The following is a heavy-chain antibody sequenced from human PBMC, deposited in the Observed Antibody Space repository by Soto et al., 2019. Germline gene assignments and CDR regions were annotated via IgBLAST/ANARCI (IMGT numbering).Heavy chain of an antibody. CDR1: GFSFSGHT. Sequence: EVQLVESGGGLVQPGGSLRLSCSASGFSFSGHTMYWVRQTPGKGLEYVSAVGPDGGGAYYADSVRGRFTISRDNFKNTLSLQMSSLRPEDTAIYYCVNDLHTYAWWWGQGTLVTVSS. CDR3: VNDLHTYAWW. J-gene: IGHJ4*02. V-gene: IGHV3-64D*06. CDR2: VGPDGGGA. D-gene: IGHD3-16*01.